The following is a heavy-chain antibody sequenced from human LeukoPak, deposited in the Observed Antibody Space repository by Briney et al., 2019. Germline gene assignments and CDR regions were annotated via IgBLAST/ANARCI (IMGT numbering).Heavy chain of an antibody. CDR3: ARAYSSSWYWNWFDP. J-gene: IGHJ5*02. V-gene: IGHV4-59*08. CDR2: IYYSGST. D-gene: IGHD6-13*01. Sequence: SETLSLTCTVSGGSINNYYRSWIRQPPGKGLEWIGYIYYSGSTNYNPSLKSRVTISVDTSKNQFSLKVSSVSAADTAVYYCARAYSSSWYWNWFDPWGQGTLVTVSS. CDR1: GGSINNYY.